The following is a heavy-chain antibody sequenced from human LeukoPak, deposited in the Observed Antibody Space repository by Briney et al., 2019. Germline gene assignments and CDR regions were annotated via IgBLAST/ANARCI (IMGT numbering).Heavy chain of an antibody. J-gene: IGHJ4*02. CDR2: INPNSGGT. Sequence: ASVKVSCKASGYTFTGYYMHWVRQAPGQGLEWMGWINPNSGGTNYAQKFQGRVTMTRDTSISTAYMELSRLRSDDTAVYYCARDYRYDSSGYYISICDYWGQGTLVTVSS. V-gene: IGHV1-2*02. CDR3: ARDYRYDSSGYYISICDY. D-gene: IGHD3-22*01. CDR1: GYTFTGYY.